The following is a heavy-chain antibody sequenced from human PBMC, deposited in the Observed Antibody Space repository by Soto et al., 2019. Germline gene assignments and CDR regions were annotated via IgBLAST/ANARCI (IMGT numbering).Heavy chain of an antibody. CDR3: ANLGEGYYYYGMDV. J-gene: IGHJ6*02. CDR2: INSDGSST. V-gene: IGHV3-74*01. Sequence: GSLRLSCAASGFTFSSYWMHWVRQAPGKGLVWVSRINSDGSSTSYADSVKGRFTISRDNAKNTLYLQMNSLRAEDTAVYYCANLGEGYYYYGMDVWGQGTTVTVSS. D-gene: IGHD3-10*01. CDR1: GFTFSSYW.